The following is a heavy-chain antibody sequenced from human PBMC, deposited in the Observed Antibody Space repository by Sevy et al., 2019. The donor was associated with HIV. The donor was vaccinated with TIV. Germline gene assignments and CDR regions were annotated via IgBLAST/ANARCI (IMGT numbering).Heavy chain of an antibody. CDR3: ARRGRWTYFDLWSGSPDY. CDR2: ISTQNGNT. Sequence: ASVKVSCKASGYTFSSYDIIWVRQAPGQGLEWMGWISTQNGNTNYGQNFQGRVTMTTDTSTSTVYMDLRSLRSDDTAVYYCARRGRWTYFDLWSGSPDYWGPGTLVTVSS. D-gene: IGHD3-3*01. V-gene: IGHV1-18*01. CDR1: GYTFSSYD. J-gene: IGHJ4*02.